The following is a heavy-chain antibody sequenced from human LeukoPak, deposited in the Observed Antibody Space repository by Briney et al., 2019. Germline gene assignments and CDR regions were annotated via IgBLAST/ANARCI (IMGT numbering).Heavy chain of an antibody. CDR3: AREGKDGYGYYYYYYMDV. CDR2: INSDGSST. V-gene: IGHV3-74*01. CDR1: GFTFSNYG. D-gene: IGHD5-24*01. J-gene: IGHJ6*03. Sequence: PGGSLRLSCAASGFTFSNYGMHWVRQAPGKGLVWVSRINSDGSSTSYADSVKGRFTISRDNAKNTLYLQMNSLRAEDTAVYYCAREGKDGYGYYYYYYMDVWGKGTTVTVSS.